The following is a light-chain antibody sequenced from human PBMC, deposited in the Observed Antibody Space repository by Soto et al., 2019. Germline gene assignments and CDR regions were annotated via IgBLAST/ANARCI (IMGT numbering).Light chain of an antibody. CDR3: AVWDDYLNAWV. CDR1: SSNIGRNT. J-gene: IGLJ3*02. V-gene: IGLV1-44*01. CDR2: SNN. Sequence: QLVLTQPPSASGTPGQRVTIPCSGSSSNIGRNTVNWYQQLPGTAPKLLIYSNNQRPSGVPDRFSDSKSGTSASLAISGLQSEDEADYYCAVWDDYLNAWVFGGGTKVTVL.